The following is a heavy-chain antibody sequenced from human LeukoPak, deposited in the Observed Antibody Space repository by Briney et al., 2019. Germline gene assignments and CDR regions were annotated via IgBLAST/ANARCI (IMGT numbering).Heavy chain of an antibody. CDR3: AREVLAARPLYYYYGMDV. Sequence: GGSLRLSCAASGFTFSSYAMHWVRQAPGKGLEWVAVISYDGSNKYYADSVKGRFTISRDSSKNTLYLQMNSLRAEDTAVYYCAREVLAARPLYYYYGMDVWGQGTTVTVSS. CDR1: GFTFSSYA. J-gene: IGHJ6*02. D-gene: IGHD6-6*01. CDR2: ISYDGSNK. V-gene: IGHV3-30-3*01.